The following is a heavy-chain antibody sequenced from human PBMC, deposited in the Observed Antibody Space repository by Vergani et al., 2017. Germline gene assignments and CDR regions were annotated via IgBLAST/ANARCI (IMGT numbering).Heavy chain of an antibody. CDR1: GYTFTGYY. Sequence: QVQLVQSGAEVKKPGASVKVSCKASGYTFTGYYMHWVRQAPGQGLEWMGWINPNSGGTNYAQKLQGRVTMTTDTSTSTAYMELRSLRSDDTAVYYCARDPRVLGVIIGDYYYYGMDVWGQGTTVTVSS. CDR3: ARDPRVLGVIIGDYYYYGMDV. CDR2: INPNSGGT. J-gene: IGHJ6*02. V-gene: IGHV1-2*02. D-gene: IGHD3-10*01.